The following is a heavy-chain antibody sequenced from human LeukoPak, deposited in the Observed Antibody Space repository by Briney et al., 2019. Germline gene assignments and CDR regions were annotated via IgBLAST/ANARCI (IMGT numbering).Heavy chain of an antibody. Sequence: SETLSLTCSVSGGSLTNYYWGWIRQPPGKGLEFIGYIHSDGTTNYDSSLQSRVAISLDKSKIQFSLRLYSVTAADTALYFCARLNFRGGEALHFDSWGQGTLVTVSS. V-gene: IGHV4-4*09. CDR1: GGSLTNYY. J-gene: IGHJ4*02. CDR2: IHSDGTT. D-gene: IGHD3-16*01. CDR3: ARLNFRGGEALHFDS.